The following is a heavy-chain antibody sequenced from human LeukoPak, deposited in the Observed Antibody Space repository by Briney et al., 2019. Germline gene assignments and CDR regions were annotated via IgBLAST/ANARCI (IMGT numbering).Heavy chain of an antibody. CDR3: ARASDSSSWYGDWFDP. J-gene: IGHJ5*02. D-gene: IGHD6-13*01. Sequence: GSLRLSCAASGFTFSNYYMDWVRQAPGKGLGGVLFLSSSSSYIYYADSVKGRFTISRDNAKNSLYLQMNSLRAEDTAVYYCARASDSSSWYGDWFDPWGQGTLVTVSS. CDR1: GFTFSNYY. V-gene: IGHV3-21*05. CDR2: LSSSSSYI.